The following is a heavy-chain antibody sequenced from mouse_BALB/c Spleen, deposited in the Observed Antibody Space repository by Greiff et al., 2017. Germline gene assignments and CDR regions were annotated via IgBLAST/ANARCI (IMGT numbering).Heavy chain of an antibody. J-gene: IGHJ4*01. CDR2: ISNLAYSI. V-gene: IGHV5-15*02. Sequence: EVKLVESGGGLVQPGGSRKLSCAASGFTFSDYGMSWVRQAPGKGPEWVAFISNLAYSIYYADTVTGRFTISRENAKNTLYLEMSSLRSEDTAMYYCARDGGNYVGYAMDYWGQGTSVTVSS. CDR3: ARDGGNYVGYAMDY. CDR1: GFTFSDYG. D-gene: IGHD2-1*01.